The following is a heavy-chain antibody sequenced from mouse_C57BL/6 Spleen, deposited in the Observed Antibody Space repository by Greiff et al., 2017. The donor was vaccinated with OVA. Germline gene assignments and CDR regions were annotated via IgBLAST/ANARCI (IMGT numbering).Heavy chain of an antibody. CDR2: IYPGGGYT. Sequence: VKLVESGAELVRPGTSVKMSCKASGYTFTNYWIGWAKQRPGHGLEWIGDIYPGGGYTNYNEKFKGKATLTADKSSSTAYMQFSSLTSEDSAIYYCARERDYGSSHYFDYWGQGTTLTVSS. V-gene: IGHV1-63*01. D-gene: IGHD1-1*01. J-gene: IGHJ2*01. CDR1: GYTFTNYW. CDR3: ARERDYGSSHYFDY.